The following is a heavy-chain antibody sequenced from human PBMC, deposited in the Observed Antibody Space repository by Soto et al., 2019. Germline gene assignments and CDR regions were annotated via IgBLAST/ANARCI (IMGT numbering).Heavy chain of an antibody. V-gene: IGHV1-69*13. CDR1: GGTFSSYA. Sequence: ASVKVSCKASGGTFSSYAISWVRQAPGQGLEWMGGIIPIFGTANYAQKFQGRVTITADESTSTAYMELSSLRSEDTAVYYCARDRRERPHDAFDIWGQGTMVTVSS. CDR2: IIPIFGTA. CDR3: ARDRRERPHDAFDI. J-gene: IGHJ3*02. D-gene: IGHD1-26*01.